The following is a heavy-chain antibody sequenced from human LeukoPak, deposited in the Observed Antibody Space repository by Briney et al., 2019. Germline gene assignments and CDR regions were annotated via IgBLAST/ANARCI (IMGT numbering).Heavy chain of an antibody. CDR1: GGTFSSYA. Sequence: SVKVSCKASGGTFSSYAISWVRQAPGQGLEWMGRIIPILGIANYAQKFQGRVTITADKSTSTAYMELSSLRSEDTAVYYCARDGNHYDILTGLYYYCGMDVWGQGTTVTVSS. D-gene: IGHD3-9*01. CDR2: IIPILGIA. J-gene: IGHJ6*02. CDR3: ARDGNHYDILTGLYYYCGMDV. V-gene: IGHV1-69*04.